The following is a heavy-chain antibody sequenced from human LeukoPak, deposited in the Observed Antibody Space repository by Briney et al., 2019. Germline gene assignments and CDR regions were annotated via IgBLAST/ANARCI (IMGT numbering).Heavy chain of an antibody. CDR1: GFIFSSYT. CDR3: ARDFLAAGDY. CDR2: INSGSTNP. Sequence: PGGSLRLSCEASGFIFSSYTMNWIRQAPGKGLEWVASINSGSTNPYYADSVKGRFTISSDDAKKSLYLQMTSLRVEDTSVYYCARDFLAAGDYWGQGTLVTVSS. J-gene: IGHJ4*02. V-gene: IGHV3-21*01. D-gene: IGHD6-13*01.